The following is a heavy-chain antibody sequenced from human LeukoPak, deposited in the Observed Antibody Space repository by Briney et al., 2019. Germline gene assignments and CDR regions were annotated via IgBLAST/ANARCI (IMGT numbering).Heavy chain of an antibody. D-gene: IGHD3-10*01. V-gene: IGHV3-9*01. Sequence: GGSLRLSCAASGFTFDDYAMHWVRQAPGKGLEWVSGISWNSGSIGYADSVKGRFTISRDNAKNSLYLQMNSLRAEDTALYYCAKLAGVDDYWGQGTLVTVSS. CDR1: GFTFDDYA. J-gene: IGHJ4*02. CDR3: AKLAGVDDY. CDR2: ISWNSGSI.